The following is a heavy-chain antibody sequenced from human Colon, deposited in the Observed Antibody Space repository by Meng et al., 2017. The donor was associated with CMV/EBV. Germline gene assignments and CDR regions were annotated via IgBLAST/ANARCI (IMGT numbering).Heavy chain of an antibody. V-gene: IGHV3-23*01. CDR1: GFTSSSFG. D-gene: IGHD3-22*01. CDR3: AKGTNFYDTRGYFDF. J-gene: IGHJ4*02. Sequence: GESLKISCAASGFTSSSFGMSWVRQAPGRGLEWVAMISGSGATAYYADSVKGRFFISRDNSKNAVYLQMNSLRVEDTAVYYCAKGTNFYDTRGYFDFWGQGTLVTVSS. CDR2: ISGSGATA.